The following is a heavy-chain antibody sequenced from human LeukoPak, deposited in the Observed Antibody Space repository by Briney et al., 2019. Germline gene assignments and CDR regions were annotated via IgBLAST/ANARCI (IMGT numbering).Heavy chain of an antibody. CDR3: ARDIVSYCSGGSCYYYYGMDV. D-gene: IGHD2-15*01. CDR2: ISGSRT. V-gene: IGHV3-23*01. CDR1: GFTFSSYA. J-gene: IGHJ6*02. Sequence: GGSLRLSCAASGFTFSSYAMSWVRQAPGKGLEWVSAISGSRTYYADSVKGRFTISRDNSKNTLSLQMNSLRAEDTAVYYCARDIVSYCSGGSCYYYYGMDVWGQGTTVTVSS.